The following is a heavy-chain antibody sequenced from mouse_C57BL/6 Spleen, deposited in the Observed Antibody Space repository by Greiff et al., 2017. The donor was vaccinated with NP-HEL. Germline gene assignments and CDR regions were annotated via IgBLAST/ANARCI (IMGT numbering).Heavy chain of an antibody. J-gene: IGHJ1*03. V-gene: IGHV1-50*01. CDR3: ARSVTTVVARGYFDV. CDR2: IDPSDSYT. D-gene: IGHD1-1*01. CDR1: GYTFTSYW. Sequence: VQLQQSGAELVKPGASVKLSCKASGYTFTSYWMQWVKQRPGQGLEWIGEIDPSDSYTNYNQKFKGKATLTVDTSSSTAYMQLSSLTSEDSAVYYCARSVTTVVARGYFDVWGTGTTVTVSS.